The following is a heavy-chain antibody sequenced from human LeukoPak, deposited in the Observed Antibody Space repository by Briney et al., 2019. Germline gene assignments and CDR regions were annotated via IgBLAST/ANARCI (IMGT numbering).Heavy chain of an antibody. V-gene: IGHV1-2*06. Sequence: ASVKVSCKASGYTFTGYYMHWVRQAPGQGLEWMGRINPNSGGTNYAQKFQGRVTMTRDTSISTAYMELSRLRSDDTAGYYCARDYYGDYAMFYYYYYMDVWGKGTTVTVSS. CDR1: GYTFTGYY. CDR2: INPNSGGT. D-gene: IGHD4-17*01. CDR3: ARDYYGDYAMFYYYYYMDV. J-gene: IGHJ6*03.